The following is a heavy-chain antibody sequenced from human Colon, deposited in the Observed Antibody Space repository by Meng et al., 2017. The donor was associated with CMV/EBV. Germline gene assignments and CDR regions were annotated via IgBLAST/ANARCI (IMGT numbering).Heavy chain of an antibody. CDR1: GLTFSTYS. CDR3: ARGAYCTTSACETSLFDL. V-gene: IGHV3-48*04. Sequence: GESLKISCATSGLTFSTYSMNWVRQTPGKGLEWLSYISAGSSIIYYADSVKGRITVSRDNARNSLYLQMNSLRAEDTAVYYCARGAYCTTSACETSLFDLWGQGTLVTVSS. J-gene: IGHJ4*02. D-gene: IGHD2-8*01. CDR2: ISAGSSII.